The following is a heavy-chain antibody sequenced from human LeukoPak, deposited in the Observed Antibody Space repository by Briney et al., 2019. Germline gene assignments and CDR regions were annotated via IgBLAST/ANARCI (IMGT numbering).Heavy chain of an antibody. D-gene: IGHD5-18*01. J-gene: IGHJ4*02. CDR2: INPNSGGT. V-gene: IGHV1-2*02. CDR3: ARSSGYSYGSLDY. Sequence: GASVKVSCKASGYTFTDHYMHWVRQAPGQGLEWMGWINPNSGGTNYAQKFQGRVTMTRDTSISTAYMELSRLRSDDTAVYYCARSSGYSYGSLDYWGQGTLVTVSS. CDR1: GYTFTDHY.